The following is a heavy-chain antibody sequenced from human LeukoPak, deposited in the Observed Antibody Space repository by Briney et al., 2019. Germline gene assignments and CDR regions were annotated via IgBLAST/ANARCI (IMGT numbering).Heavy chain of an antibody. CDR3: ARGQPRSYSSSWYYYYGMDV. CDR2: IYYSGST. D-gene: IGHD6-13*01. CDR1: GGSISSYY. V-gene: IGHV4-59*12. J-gene: IGHJ6*02. Sequence: KSSETLSLTCTVSGGSISSYYWSWIRQPPGKGLEWIGYIYYSGSTNYNPSLKSRVTISVDTSKNQFSLKLSSVTAADTAVYYCARGQPRSYSSSWYYYYGMDVWGQGTTVTVSS.